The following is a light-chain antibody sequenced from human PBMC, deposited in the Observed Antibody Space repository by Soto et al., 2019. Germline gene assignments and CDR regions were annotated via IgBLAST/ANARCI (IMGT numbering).Light chain of an antibody. J-gene: IGLJ1*01. CDR2: NNN. Sequence: QSVLPQPPSASAPPGQRVTISCSGGSSNIGDNPVNWYQHLPGAAPTLLIYNNNQPPSGVPDRFSGSKSGASASLAISGLRSEDEADYYCSTWDDTLYAYVFGTGTKLTVL. V-gene: IGLV1-44*01. CDR1: SSNIGDNP. CDR3: STWDDTLYAYV.